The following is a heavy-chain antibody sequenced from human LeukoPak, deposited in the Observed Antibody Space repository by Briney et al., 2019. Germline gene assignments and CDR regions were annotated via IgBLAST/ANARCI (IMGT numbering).Heavy chain of an antibody. V-gene: IGHV3-11*04. CDR3: ARDGGSAWFLDY. CDR2: ISSSGNTT. Sequence: PGGSLRLSCAASGFTFSDNYMSWICQAPGKGLEWVSYISSSGNTTYNADSVKGRFSITRDNAKNSLYLQMNSLRAEDTAVYYCARDGGSAWFLDYWGQGTLVTVSS. CDR1: GFTFSDNY. J-gene: IGHJ4*02. D-gene: IGHD6-19*01.